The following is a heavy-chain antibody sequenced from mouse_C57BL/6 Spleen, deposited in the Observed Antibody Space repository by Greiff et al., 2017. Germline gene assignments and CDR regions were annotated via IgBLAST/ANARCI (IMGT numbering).Heavy chain of an antibody. CDR1: GYTFTSYW. CDR3: ERGVYYGSSNYYAMDY. V-gene: IGHV1-72*01. CDR2: IDPNSGGT. D-gene: IGHD1-1*01. J-gene: IGHJ4*01. Sequence: QVQLQQPGAELVKPGASVKLSCKASGYTFTSYWMHWVKQRSGRGLEWIGRIDPNSGGTKYNEKFKSKATLTVDKPSSTAYMQLSRLTSEDSAVYYCERGVYYGSSNYYAMDYWGQGTSVTVSS.